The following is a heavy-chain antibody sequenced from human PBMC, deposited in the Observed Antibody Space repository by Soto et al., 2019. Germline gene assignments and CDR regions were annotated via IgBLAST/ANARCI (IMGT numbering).Heavy chain of an antibody. V-gene: IGHV4-31*03. CDR3: AIGGGSGSYGSWFDP. J-gene: IGHJ5*02. D-gene: IGHD3-10*01. Sequence: SETLSLTCTVSGGSISSGGYYWSWIRQHPGKGLEWIGYIYYSGSTYYNPSLKSRVTISVDTSKNQFSLKLSSVTAADTAVYYCAIGGGSGSYGSWFDPWGQGTLVTVSS. CDR2: IYYSGST. CDR1: GGSISSGGYY.